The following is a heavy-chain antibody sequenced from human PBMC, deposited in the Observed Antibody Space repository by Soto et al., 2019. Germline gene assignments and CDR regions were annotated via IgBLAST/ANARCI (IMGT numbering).Heavy chain of an antibody. Sequence: QVQLVQSGAEVKKPGASVRLSCKPSGYTFTGYYIHWVRQAPGQGLEWMGWMNPNSGDAKFAQKFQGWVPMTRDTSISTAYMEMSRLTSDDTAIYYCARERNSGYTSLNYWGQGTLVIVSS. D-gene: IGHD5-12*01. V-gene: IGHV1-2*04. J-gene: IGHJ4*02. CDR1: GYTFTGYY. CDR3: ARERNSGYTSLNY. CDR2: MNPNSGDA.